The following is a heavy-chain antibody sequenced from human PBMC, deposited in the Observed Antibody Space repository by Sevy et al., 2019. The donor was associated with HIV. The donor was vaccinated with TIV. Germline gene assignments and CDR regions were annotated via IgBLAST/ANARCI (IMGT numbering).Heavy chain of an antibody. CDR2: ISSSSNYI. V-gene: IGHV3-21*01. J-gene: IGHJ6*02. Sequence: WGSLRLSCAASGFTFSSYNMNWVRQAPGKGLEWVSSISSSSNYINYADSVKGRFTISRENAENSLYLEMNTLRAEDTAVYYCARVVAYCSGGTCFPGYYYGMDVWGQGTTVTVSS. CDR3: ARVVAYCSGGTCFPGYYYGMDV. D-gene: IGHD2-15*01. CDR1: GFTFSSYN.